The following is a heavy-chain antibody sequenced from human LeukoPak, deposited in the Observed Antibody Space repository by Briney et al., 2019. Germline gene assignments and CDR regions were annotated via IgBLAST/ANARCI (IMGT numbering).Heavy chain of an antibody. CDR3: ALATRYHFYYNLDV. Sequence: RASVKVSCKASGYTFTSYGISWVRQAPGQGLEWMGWISAYNGNTNYAQKLQGRVTMTADTSTSTAYMELRSLRSEDTAVYYCALATRYHFYYNLDVWGKGTTVTVSS. D-gene: IGHD1-26*01. CDR2: ISAYNGNT. CDR1: GYTFTSYG. V-gene: IGHV1-18*01. J-gene: IGHJ6*03.